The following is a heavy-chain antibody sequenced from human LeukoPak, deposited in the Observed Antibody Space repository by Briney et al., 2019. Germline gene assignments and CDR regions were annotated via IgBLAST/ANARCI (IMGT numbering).Heavy chain of an antibody. V-gene: IGHV4-31*03. CDR3: ARDSSPARGPDGYNSGLDY. J-gene: IGHJ4*02. D-gene: IGHD5-24*01. CDR1: GGSISSGGYY. Sequence: SETLSLTCTVSGGSISSGGYYWSWIRQHPGKGLEWIGYIYYSGSTYYNPSLKSRVTISVDTSKNQFSPKLSSVTAADTAVYYCARDSSPARGPDGYNSGLDYWGQGTLVTVSS. CDR2: IYYSGST.